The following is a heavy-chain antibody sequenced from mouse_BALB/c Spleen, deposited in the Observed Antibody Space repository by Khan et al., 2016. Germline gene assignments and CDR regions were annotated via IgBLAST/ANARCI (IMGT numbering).Heavy chain of an antibody. V-gene: IGHV5-6*01. J-gene: IGHJ2*01. CDR1: GFTFSSYG. D-gene: IGHD4-1*01. CDR3: ARLGDY. Sequence: VELVESGGDLVKPGGSLKLSCAASGFTFSSYGMSWVRQTPDKRLEWVATISSGGSYTYYPDSVKGRFTISRDNAKNTLYLQMSSLKSEDTAMYYCARLGDYGGQGTTLTVSS. CDR2: ISSGGSYT.